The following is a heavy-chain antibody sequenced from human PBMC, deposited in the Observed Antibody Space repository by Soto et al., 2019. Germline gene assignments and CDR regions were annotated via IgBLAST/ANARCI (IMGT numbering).Heavy chain of an antibody. CDR1: GGTFSSYA. D-gene: IGHD2-2*01. CDR3: ARDQGGSPAAMFGMDF. Sequence: SVKVSCKASGGTFSSYAISWVRQAPGQGLEWMGGIIPIFGTANYAQKFQGRVTITADESTSTTYMELSSLRSEDTAVYYCARDQGGSPAAMFGMDFWGQGTTVTVSS. J-gene: IGHJ6*02. CDR2: IIPIFGTA. V-gene: IGHV1-69*13.